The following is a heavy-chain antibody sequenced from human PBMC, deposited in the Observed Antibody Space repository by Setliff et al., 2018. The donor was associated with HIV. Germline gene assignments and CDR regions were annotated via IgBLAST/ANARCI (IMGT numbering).Heavy chain of an antibody. CDR3: AKTLPDAFDI. D-gene: IGHD3-10*01. V-gene: IGHV4-39*07. Sequence: SETLSLTCTVSGGSISSGSYYWSWIRQPAGKGLEWIGSSSDSGYTHYNPSLKSRVTISVDTSKNQFSLKLSSVTAADTAVYYCAKTLPDAFDIWGQGTMVTVSS. CDR1: GGSISSGSYY. J-gene: IGHJ3*02. CDR2: SSDSGYT.